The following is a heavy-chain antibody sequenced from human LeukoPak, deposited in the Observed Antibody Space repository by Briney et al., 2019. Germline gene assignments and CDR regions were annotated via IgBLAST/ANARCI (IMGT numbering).Heavy chain of an antibody. J-gene: IGHJ4*02. D-gene: IGHD5-18*01. Sequence: SETLSLTCAVYGGSFSGYYWSWIRQPPGKGLEWIGEINHSGSTNYNPSLKSRVTISVDTSKNQFSLKLSSVTAADTAVYYCARHGRIQLWPYFDYWGQGTLVTVSS. CDR3: ARHGRIQLWPYFDY. CDR1: GGSFSGYY. CDR2: INHSGST. V-gene: IGHV4-34*01.